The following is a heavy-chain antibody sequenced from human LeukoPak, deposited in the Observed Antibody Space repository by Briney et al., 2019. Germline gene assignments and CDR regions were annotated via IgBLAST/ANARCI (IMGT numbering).Heavy chain of an antibody. CDR1: GYTFTTYG. D-gene: IGHD4-17*01. V-gene: IGHV1-18*01. Sequence: ASVKVSCKTSGYTFTTYGVTWVRQAPRQGLEWMGWISAYNGNTNYAQKLQGRVTMTTDTSTSTAYMELRSLRSDDTAVYYCARGHDGDSDYWGQGTLVTVSS. CDR3: ARGHDGDSDY. J-gene: IGHJ4*02. CDR2: ISAYNGNT.